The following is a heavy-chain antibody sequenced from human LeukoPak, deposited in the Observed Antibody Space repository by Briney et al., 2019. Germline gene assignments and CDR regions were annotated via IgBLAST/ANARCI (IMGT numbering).Heavy chain of an antibody. J-gene: IGHJ4*02. CDR1: GYTLTELS. V-gene: IGHV1-24*01. CDR3: ATAFRGGHYEFYFDY. Sequence: GASVKVSCKVSGYTLTELSMHWVRQAPGKGLEWMGGFDPEEGETVYAQKFQGRVTMTEDTSTDTAYMEVSSLRSEDTAVYYCATAFRGGHYEFYFDYWGQGTLVTVSS. D-gene: IGHD2-21*02. CDR2: FDPEEGET.